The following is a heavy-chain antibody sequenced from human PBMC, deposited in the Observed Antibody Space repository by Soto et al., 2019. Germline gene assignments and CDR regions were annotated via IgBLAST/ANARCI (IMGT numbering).Heavy chain of an antibody. Sequence: GGSLRLSCAASGFTVSSNYMSWVRQAPGKGLEWVSVIYSGGSTYYADSVKGRFTISRDNSKNTLYLQMNSLRAEDTAVYYCARDSLFPLRTTVTTVWGQGTRVTVSS. CDR1: GFTVSSNY. D-gene: IGHD4-4*01. V-gene: IGHV3-53*01. J-gene: IGHJ4*02. CDR2: IYSGGST. CDR3: ARDSLFPLRTTVTTV.